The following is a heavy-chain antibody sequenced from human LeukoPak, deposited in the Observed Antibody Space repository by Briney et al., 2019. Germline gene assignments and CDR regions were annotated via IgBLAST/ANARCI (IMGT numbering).Heavy chain of an antibody. D-gene: IGHD3-3*01. CDR2: INQDGSEK. V-gene: IGHV3-7*01. CDR3: ARDHAFSYYYYYMDV. Sequence: GGSLRLSCAASGFIFSSYWMSWVRQAPGKGLEWVANINQDGSEKYYVDSVKGRFTISRDNAKNSLYLQMNSLRAEDTAVYYCARDHAFSYYYYYMDVWGKGTTVTVSS. J-gene: IGHJ6*03. CDR1: GFIFSSYW.